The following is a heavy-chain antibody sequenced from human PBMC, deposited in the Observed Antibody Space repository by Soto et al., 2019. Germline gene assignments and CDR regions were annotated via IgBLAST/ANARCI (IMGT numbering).Heavy chain of an antibody. Sequence: PGGSLRLSCAASGFTFSSYAMHWVRQAPGKGLEWVAVISYDGSNKYYADSVKGRFTISRDNSKNTLYLQMNSLRAEDTAVYYCVKRAWELPHYDYWGQGTLVTVSS. D-gene: IGHD1-26*01. CDR1: GFTFSSYA. V-gene: IGHV3-30-3*01. CDR2: ISYDGSNK. CDR3: VKRAWELPHYDY. J-gene: IGHJ4*02.